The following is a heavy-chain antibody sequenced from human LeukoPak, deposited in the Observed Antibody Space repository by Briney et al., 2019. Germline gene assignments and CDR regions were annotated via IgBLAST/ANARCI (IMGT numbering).Heavy chain of an antibody. V-gene: IGHV1-2*02. Sequence: ASVKVSCKASGYTFTGYYMHWVRHAPGQGLEWMGWINPNSGGTNYAQKFQGRVTMTRDTSISTAYMELGRLRSDDTAVYYCARDFSHYDILTGYHYYFDYWGQGTLVTVSS. D-gene: IGHD3-9*01. CDR1: GYTFTGYY. CDR3: ARDFSHYDILTGYHYYFDY. CDR2: INPNSGGT. J-gene: IGHJ4*02.